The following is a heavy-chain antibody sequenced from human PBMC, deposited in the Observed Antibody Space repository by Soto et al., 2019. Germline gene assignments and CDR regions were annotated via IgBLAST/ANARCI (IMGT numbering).Heavy chain of an antibody. V-gene: IGHV4-59*01. CDR2: IDYSGYT. CDR3: ATLSCTGASCYSDYYMDV. J-gene: IGHJ6*03. CDR1: GGSISSYY. D-gene: IGHD2-15*01. Sequence: SETQSLTCTVSGGSISSYYWSWIRQPPGKGLEWIGYIDYSGYTNYNPSLKSRVATSVDTSKNQFSLKLSSVTAADTAVYYCATLSCTGASCYSDYYMDVWGKGTTVTVSS.